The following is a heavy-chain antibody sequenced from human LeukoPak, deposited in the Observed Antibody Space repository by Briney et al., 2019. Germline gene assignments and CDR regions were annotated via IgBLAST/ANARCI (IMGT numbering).Heavy chain of an antibody. D-gene: IGHD1-26*01. CDR2: ISSSSSYL. V-gene: IGHV3-21*01. J-gene: IGHJ4*02. CDR3: AGLVGRVTSVDY. Sequence: GGSLRLSCAASGFTFSSYTMNWVRQAPGKGLEWVSSISSSSSYLNYADSVKGRFTISRDNAKNSVYLQMNSLRAEDTAMYYCAGLVGRVTSVDYWGQGTLVTVSS. CDR1: GFTFSSYT.